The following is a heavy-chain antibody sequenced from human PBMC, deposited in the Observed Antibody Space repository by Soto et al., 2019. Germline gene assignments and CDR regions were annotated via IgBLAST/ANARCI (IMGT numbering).Heavy chain of an antibody. CDR2: IYHNGIT. V-gene: IGHV4-4*02. J-gene: IGHJ5*02. D-gene: IGHD1-26*01. CDR3: ARDMHAGFTHYFDT. CDR1: GGSISSTHA. Sequence: SETLSLTCAVSGGSISSTHAWSWVRQPRGGALEWIGEIYHNGITNYKSSLKSRVTVSLDKSKNQLSLVLTSVTAADTAVYYCARDMHAGFTHYFDTWGQGTLVTVSS.